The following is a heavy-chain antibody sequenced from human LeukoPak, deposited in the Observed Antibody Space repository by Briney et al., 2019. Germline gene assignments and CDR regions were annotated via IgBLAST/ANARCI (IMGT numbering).Heavy chain of an antibody. CDR2: IVVGSGNT. D-gene: IGHD4-17*01. CDR3: ARDPNYGDYLNWFDP. V-gene: IGHV1-58*01. CDR1: GFTFTSSA. Sequence: SVKVSCKASGFTFTSSAVQWVRQARGQRLEWIGWIVVGSGNTNYAQKFQERVTITRDMSTSTAYMELSSLRSEDTAAYYCARDPNYGDYLNWFDPWGQGTLVTVSS. J-gene: IGHJ5*02.